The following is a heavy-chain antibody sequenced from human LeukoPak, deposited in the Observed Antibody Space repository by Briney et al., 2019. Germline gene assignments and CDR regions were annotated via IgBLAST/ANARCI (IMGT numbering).Heavy chain of an antibody. CDR1: GGSISSYY. D-gene: IGHD6-13*01. V-gene: IGHV4-4*07. Sequence: SETLSLTCTVSGGSISSYYWSWIRQPAGKGLEWIGRIYSSGSKNYNPSLKSRVTMSVDTSKNQFSLKLSSVTAADTAVYYCARDRSSSWYKDFDYWGQGTLVTVSS. CDR2: IYSSGSK. CDR3: ARDRSSSWYKDFDY. J-gene: IGHJ4*02.